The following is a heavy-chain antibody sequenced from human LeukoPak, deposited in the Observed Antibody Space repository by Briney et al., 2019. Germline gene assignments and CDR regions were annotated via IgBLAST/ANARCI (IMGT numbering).Heavy chain of an antibody. CDR1: GYSFTSYW. D-gene: IGHD2/OR15-2a*01. CDR2: IYPGDSDT. Sequence: GESLKISCKGSGYSFTSYWIGWCRRMPGKGLEWMGSIYPGDSDTSYSPSFQGQGTSSADKSLNTAYLHWSTLKASDSATYYCARRGVSSEEYDYWGQGTLVTVSS. J-gene: IGHJ4*02. CDR3: ARRGVSSEEYDY. V-gene: IGHV5-51*01.